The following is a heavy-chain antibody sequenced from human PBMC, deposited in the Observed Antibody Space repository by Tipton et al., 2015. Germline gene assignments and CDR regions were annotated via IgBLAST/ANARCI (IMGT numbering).Heavy chain of an antibody. CDR2: IKQDGSEK. D-gene: IGHD3-22*01. Sequence: SLRLSCAASGFTFSSYWMSWVRQAPGKGLEWVANIKQDGSEKYYVDSVKGRFTISRDNAKNSLYLQMNSLRAEDTAVYYCARGNLYDSVGYRTAYRFDYWGQGTLVTVSS. CDR3: ARGNLYDSVGYRTAYRFDY. CDR1: GFTFSSYW. V-gene: IGHV3-7*04. J-gene: IGHJ4*02.